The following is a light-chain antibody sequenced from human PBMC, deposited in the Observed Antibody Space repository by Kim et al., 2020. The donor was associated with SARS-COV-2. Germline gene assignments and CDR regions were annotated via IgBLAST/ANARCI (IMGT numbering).Light chain of an antibody. V-gene: IGKV1-9*01. CDR1: QGISRD. J-gene: IGKJ3*01. Sequence: ASVGDRVTMTCRASQGISRDSAWYQQTPGNPPKLLIYAASTLQSGVPSRFSGSGSGTDFTLTITSLQPEDFATYSCQQLHTYPLTFGPGTKVEIK. CDR3: QQLHTYPLT. CDR2: AAS.